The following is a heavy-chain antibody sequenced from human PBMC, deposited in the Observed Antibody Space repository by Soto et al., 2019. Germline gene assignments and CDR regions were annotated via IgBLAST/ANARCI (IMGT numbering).Heavy chain of an antibody. CDR1: GYSFTSYW. CDR2: IDPSDSYT. J-gene: IGHJ6*02. Sequence: GESRKIYCKGSGYSFTSYWISWVRQMPGKGLEWMGRIDPSDSYTNYSPSFQGHVTISADKSISTAYLQRSSLKASDTAMYYCARIGSSSWYYGMDVWGQGTTVTVSS. V-gene: IGHV5-10-1*01. D-gene: IGHD6-13*01. CDR3: ARIGSSSWYYGMDV.